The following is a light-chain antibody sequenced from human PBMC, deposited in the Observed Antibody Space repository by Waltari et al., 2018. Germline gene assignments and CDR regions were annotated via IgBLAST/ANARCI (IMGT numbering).Light chain of an antibody. CDR3: QQYNTYSS. J-gene: IGKJ2*01. CDR1: QSISNW. Sequence: DIQMTQSPSSLSASVGDRVTITCRASQSISNWLAWYQQKPGKAPILLIYKASILKSGVPSRFSGSGSGTQFTLTISSLQPGVFATYYCQQYNTYSSFGQGTKLEIK. V-gene: IGKV1-5*03. CDR2: KAS.